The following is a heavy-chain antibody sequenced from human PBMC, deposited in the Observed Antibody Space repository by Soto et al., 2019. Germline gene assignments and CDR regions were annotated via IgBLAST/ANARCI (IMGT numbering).Heavy chain of an antibody. Sequence: QITLKESGPTLVKPTQTLTLTCTFSGFSLSTNGVGVGWIRQPPGKALEWLALIYWDDDKRYSPSLKSRLTITKDTSKNPVVITMTNMDPVDTATYYCAHSPRITMYDYWGQGTLVTVSS. J-gene: IGHJ4*02. V-gene: IGHV2-5*02. CDR2: IYWDDDK. D-gene: IGHD3-10*02. CDR1: GFSLSTNGVG. CDR3: AHSPRITMYDY.